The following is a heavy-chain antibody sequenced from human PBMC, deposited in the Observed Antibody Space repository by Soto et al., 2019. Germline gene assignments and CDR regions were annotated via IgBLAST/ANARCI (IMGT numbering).Heavy chain of an antibody. CDR2: IYPGDSDT. J-gene: IGHJ4*02. CDR1: GYSFTSYW. CDR3: AATGVYSSGWSTFDS. V-gene: IGHV5-51*04. D-gene: IGHD6-19*01. Sequence: GESLKISFKGSGYSFTSYWIGWVRQMPGKGLEWMGIIYPGDSDTRYSPSFQGQVTISPDKPISTAYPQRSSLKASDTAMYYCAATGVYSSGWSTFDSWGPGTLVTVSS.